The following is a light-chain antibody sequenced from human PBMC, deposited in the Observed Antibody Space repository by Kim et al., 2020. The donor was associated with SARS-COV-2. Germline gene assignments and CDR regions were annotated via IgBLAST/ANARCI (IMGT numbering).Light chain of an antibody. V-gene: IGKV3-11*01. J-gene: IGKJ4*01. CDR2: DAS. Sequence: VLTQSPATLSLSPGERATLSCRASQSVSSYLAWYQQKPGQAPRLLIYDASNRATGIPARFSGSGSGTDFTLTISSLEPEDFAVYYCQQRSDWPQLTFGGGTKVEI. CDR1: QSVSSY. CDR3: QQRSDWPQLT.